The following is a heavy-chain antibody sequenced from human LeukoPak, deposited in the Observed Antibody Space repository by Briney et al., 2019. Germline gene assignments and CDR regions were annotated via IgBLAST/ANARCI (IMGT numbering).Heavy chain of an antibody. CDR2: IYHSGST. J-gene: IGHJ4*02. D-gene: IGHD6-19*01. CDR1: GYSISSGYY. CDR3: ARGFARPGIAVAALHY. Sequence: SETLSLTCTVSGYSISSGYYWGWIRQPPGKGLEWIGSIYHSGSTYYNPSLKSRVTISVDTSKNQFSLKLSSVTAADTAVYYCARGFARPGIAVAALHYWGQGTLVTVSS. V-gene: IGHV4-38-2*02.